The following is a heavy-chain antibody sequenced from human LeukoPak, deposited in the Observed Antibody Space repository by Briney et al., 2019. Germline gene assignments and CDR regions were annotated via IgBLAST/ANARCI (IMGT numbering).Heavy chain of an antibody. CDR1: GGSFRRNT. CDR3: AINTGGRADAFDI. Sequence: SVKVSCKASGGSFRRNTIVWVRQAPGQGLEWMGMIVPISGTPNYAQKLQGRLTISTDESTSTAYMDLSNLRSDDTAIYYCAINTGGRADAFDIWGQGTLVTVSP. D-gene: IGHD1-26*01. V-gene: IGHV1-69*05. J-gene: IGHJ3*02. CDR2: IVPISGTP.